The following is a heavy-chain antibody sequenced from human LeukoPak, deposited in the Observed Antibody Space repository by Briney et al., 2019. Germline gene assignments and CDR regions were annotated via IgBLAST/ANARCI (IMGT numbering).Heavy chain of an antibody. CDR3: ARSAPWIQLWFDY. J-gene: IGHJ4*02. CDR2: ISSSGSTI. Sequence: GGSLRLSCAASGFTFSSYEMNWVRQAPGKGLEWVSYISSSGSTIYYADFVKGRFTISRDNAKNSLYLQMNSLRAEDTAVYYCARSAPWIQLWFDYWGQGTLVTVSS. V-gene: IGHV3-48*03. D-gene: IGHD5-18*01. CDR1: GFTFSSYE.